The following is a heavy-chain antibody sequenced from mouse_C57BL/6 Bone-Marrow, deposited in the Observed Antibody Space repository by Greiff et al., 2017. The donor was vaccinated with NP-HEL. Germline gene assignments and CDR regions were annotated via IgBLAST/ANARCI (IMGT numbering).Heavy chain of an antibody. CDR3: TTLAGPDY. D-gene: IGHD3-1*01. Sequence: VQLQQSGAELVRPGASVKLSCTASGFNIKDDYMHWVKQRPEQGLEWIGWIDPENGDTEYASKFQGKATITAATSSNTAYLQLSSLTSEDTAVYYCTTLAGPDYWGQGTTLTVSS. CDR2: IDPENGDT. J-gene: IGHJ2*01. CDR1: GFNIKDDY. V-gene: IGHV14-4*01.